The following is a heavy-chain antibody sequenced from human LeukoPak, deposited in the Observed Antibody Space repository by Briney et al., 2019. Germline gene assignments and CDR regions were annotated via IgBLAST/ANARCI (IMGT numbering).Heavy chain of an antibody. Sequence: GGSLRLSCAASGFTFSNYAFQWVRQAPGKGLEWVAVISNDGRNKNHADSVKGRFTISRDDSKNTLSLQMNSLRAEDTAVYYCARDVGKDTVTTEVAYWGQGTLVTVSS. CDR2: ISNDGRNK. V-gene: IGHV3-30*04. CDR1: GFTFSNYA. D-gene: IGHD4-11*01. CDR3: ARDVGKDTVTTEVAY. J-gene: IGHJ4*02.